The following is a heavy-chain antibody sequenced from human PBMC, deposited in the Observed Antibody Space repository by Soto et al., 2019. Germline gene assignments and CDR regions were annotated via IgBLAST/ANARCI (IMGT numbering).Heavy chain of an antibody. CDR3: HCSGGSSQFHYYYGMDV. CDR2: ISYDGSNK. D-gene: IGHD2-15*01. Sequence: QSGGSLRLSCAASGFTFSSYGMHWVRQAPGKGLEWVAVISYDGSNKYYADSVKGRFTISRDNSKNTLYLQMNSLRAEDTAVYYAHCSGGSSQFHYYYGMDVWGQGTTVTVSS. V-gene: IGHV3-30*03. CDR1: GFTFSSYG. J-gene: IGHJ6*02.